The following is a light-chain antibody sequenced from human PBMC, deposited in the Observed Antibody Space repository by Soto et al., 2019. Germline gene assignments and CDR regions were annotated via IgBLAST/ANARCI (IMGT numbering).Light chain of an antibody. CDR2: EVS. V-gene: IGLV2-8*01. J-gene: IGLJ1*01. Sequence: QSALTQPPSASGSPGQSVSISCTGNSSDVGGYNSVSWYQHHPGKAPKLMIYEVSKRPSGVPDRFSGSKSGNTASLTVSGLQTEDEADYYCSSYAGYNKLYVFGTGTKLTVL. CDR1: SSDVGGYNS. CDR3: SSYAGYNKLYV.